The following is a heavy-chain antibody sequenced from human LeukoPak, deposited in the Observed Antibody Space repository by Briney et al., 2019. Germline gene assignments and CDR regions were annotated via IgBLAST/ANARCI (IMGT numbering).Heavy chain of an antibody. CDR2: ISGSGGST. J-gene: IGHJ4*02. CDR1: GFTFSSYA. Sequence: PGGSLRLSCAASGFTFSSYAMSWVRQAPGKGLEWVSAISGSGGSTYYADSVKGRFTISRDNSKNTLYLQMNSLRAEDTAIYYCAKARAGDITAAFNYWGQGTLVTVSS. D-gene: IGHD6-13*01. V-gene: IGHV3-23*01. CDR3: AKARAGDITAAFNY.